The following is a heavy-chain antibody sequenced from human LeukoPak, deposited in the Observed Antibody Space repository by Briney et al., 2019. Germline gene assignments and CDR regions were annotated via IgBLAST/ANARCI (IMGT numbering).Heavy chain of an antibody. V-gene: IGHV3-66*01. CDR3: ARGFDSRFFND. CDR2: IYSGGST. CDR1: GFTVSSNY. D-gene: IGHD3-22*01. Sequence: GGSLRLSCAAPGFTVSSNYMSWVRQAPGKGLEWVSVIYSGGSTYYADSVKGRFTISRDNSKNTLYLQMNGLRAEDTAVYYCARGFDSRFFNDWGQGTLVTVSS. J-gene: IGHJ4*02.